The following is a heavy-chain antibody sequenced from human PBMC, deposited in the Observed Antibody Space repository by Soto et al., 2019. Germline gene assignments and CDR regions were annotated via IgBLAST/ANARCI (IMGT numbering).Heavy chain of an antibody. D-gene: IGHD3-16*01. CDR3: AREGGSEGTRNTFAYYCGMDV. J-gene: IGHJ6*02. V-gene: IGHV1-18*01. Sequence: QVQLVQSGAEVKKPGASVKVSCKASGYTFTSYGISWVRQAPGQGLEWMGWISAYNGNTNYAQKLQGRVTMTTDTSTSTAYMELRSLRSDDTAVYYCAREGGSEGTRNTFAYYCGMDVWGQGTTGTVSS. CDR1: GYTFTSYG. CDR2: ISAYNGNT.